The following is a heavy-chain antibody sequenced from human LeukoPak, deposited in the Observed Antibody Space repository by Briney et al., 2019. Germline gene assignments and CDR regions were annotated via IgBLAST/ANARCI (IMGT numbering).Heavy chain of an antibody. V-gene: IGHV4-38-2*02. J-gene: IGHJ4*02. CDR1: GYSISSGYY. CDR3: ASHMLLWFGEFRSYFDY. CDR2: ISHSGST. D-gene: IGHD3-10*01. Sequence: RASETLSLTCSASGYSISSGYYWGWIRQPPGKGLEYIGSISHSGSTYYNPSLKSRVTISVDMSKNQFSLKLSSVTAADTAVYYCASHMLLWFGEFRSYFDYWGQGTLVTVSS.